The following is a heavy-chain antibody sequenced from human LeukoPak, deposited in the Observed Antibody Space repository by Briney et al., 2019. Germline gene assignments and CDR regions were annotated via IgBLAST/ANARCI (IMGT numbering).Heavy chain of an antibody. CDR3: ARYLDYGGNSRVFQH. Sequence: PSETLSLTCAVSGGSISSSNWWSWVRQPPGKGLEWIGEINHGGSTNYNPSLKSRVTISVDTSKNQFSLKLSSVTAADTAVYYCARYLDYGGNSRVFQHWGQGTLVTVSS. CDR2: INHGGST. CDR1: GGSISSSNW. J-gene: IGHJ1*01. V-gene: IGHV4-4*02. D-gene: IGHD4-23*01.